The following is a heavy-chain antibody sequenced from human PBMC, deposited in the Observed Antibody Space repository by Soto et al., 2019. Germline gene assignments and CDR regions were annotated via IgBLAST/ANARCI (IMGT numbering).Heavy chain of an antibody. J-gene: IGHJ3*01. CDR2: LIAYNGDT. Sequence: QVQLVQSGAEVKKPGASVRVSCKTSGYTFINYGITWVRQAPGQGLKWMGWLIAYNGDTSSSEKLQDRFTMTTDTSTKTVYMDLRSLISDDTAVYYCARWSAIVGGAEALDVWVQGTMVIVS. CDR1: GYTFINYG. D-gene: IGHD1-26*01. CDR3: ARWSAIVGGAEALDV. V-gene: IGHV1-18*01.